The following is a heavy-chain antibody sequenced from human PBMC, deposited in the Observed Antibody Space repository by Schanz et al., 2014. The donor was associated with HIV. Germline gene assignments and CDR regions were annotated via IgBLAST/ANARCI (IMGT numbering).Heavy chain of an antibody. V-gene: IGHV1-69*01. D-gene: IGHD5-18*01. Sequence: QVQLVQSGAEVQKPGASVKVSCKASGGTFRSFAISWVRQAPGQGLEWMGGIIPLFGTTNYAQKFQGRVTITADESTSTAYMELSSLRSEDTAVYYCASGRFDTVIWWGDAFLIWGRGTMVTVSS. J-gene: IGHJ3*02. CDR2: IIPLFGTT. CDR1: GGTFRSFA. CDR3: ASGRFDTVIWWGDAFLI.